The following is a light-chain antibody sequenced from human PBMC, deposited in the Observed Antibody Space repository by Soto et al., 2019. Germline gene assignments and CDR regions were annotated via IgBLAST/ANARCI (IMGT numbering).Light chain of an antibody. CDR3: QKYNSAPWT. V-gene: IGKV1-27*01. CDR1: QGISNY. CDR2: VAS. Sequence: DIQMTQSPSSLSASVGDRVTITCRASQGISNYLSWYQQQPGKVPKLLIYVASTLQSGVPSRFSGSGSGTDFTLTISSLQPEDVATYYCQKYNSAPWTFGQGTKVEIK. J-gene: IGKJ1*01.